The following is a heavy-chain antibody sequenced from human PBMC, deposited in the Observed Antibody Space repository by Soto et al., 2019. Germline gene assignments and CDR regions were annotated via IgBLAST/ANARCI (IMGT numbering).Heavy chain of an antibody. V-gene: IGHV2-70*04. J-gene: IGHJ4*02. CDR3: ARMAYDYDSSGSHYHDC. CDR1: GFSLSNSGMR. Sequence: YGPTLVNPTQILTLTCTFSGFSLSNSGMRVSWIRQPPGKALEWLARIDWDDDKFYSTSLKTRLTISKDTSRNQVVLTMTNMDVVDTATYFCARMAYDYDSSGSHYHDCWGQGTLVTVSS. D-gene: IGHD3-22*01. CDR2: IDWDDDK.